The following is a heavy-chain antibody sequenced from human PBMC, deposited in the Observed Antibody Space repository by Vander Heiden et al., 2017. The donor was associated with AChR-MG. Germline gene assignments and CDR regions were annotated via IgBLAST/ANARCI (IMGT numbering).Heavy chain of an antibody. CDR3: TIELELYYYYGMDV. Sequence: EVQLVESGGGLVKPGGSLRLSCAASGFPFSTAWMSWVRQAPGKGLEWVGRIKSKTDGGTTDYAAPVKGRFTISRDDSKNTLYLQMNSLKTEDTAVYYCTIELELYYYYGMDVWGQGTTVTVSS. D-gene: IGHD1-7*01. CDR2: IKSKTDGGTT. CDR1: GFPFSTAW. V-gene: IGHV3-15*01. J-gene: IGHJ6*02.